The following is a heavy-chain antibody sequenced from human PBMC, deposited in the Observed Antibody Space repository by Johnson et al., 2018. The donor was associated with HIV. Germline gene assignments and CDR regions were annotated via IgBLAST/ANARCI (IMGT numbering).Heavy chain of an antibody. J-gene: IGHJ3*02. CDR2: IYSAGSA. CDR1: GFTVSNTY. D-gene: IGHD6-19*01. V-gene: IGHV3-53*01. Sequence: VQLVESGGGLIQPGGSLRLSCAASGFTVSNTYMTWVRQAPGKGLEWVSFIYSAGSAYYADSVKGRFTISRDISKNTLYLQMNSLRADDTAVYYCARAFSSGWYPHDAFDIWGQGTMVTVSS. CDR3: ARAFSSGWYPHDAFDI.